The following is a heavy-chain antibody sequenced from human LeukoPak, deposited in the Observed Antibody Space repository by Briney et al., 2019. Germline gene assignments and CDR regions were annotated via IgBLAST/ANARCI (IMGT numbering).Heavy chain of an antibody. CDR2: LYYGGST. CDR3: AKGYSNYVPEYNWFDP. CDR1: GGSISGDTYY. D-gene: IGHD4-11*01. V-gene: IGHV4-39*07. Sequence: SETLSLTCTVSGGSISGDTYYWGWIRQPPGKGLEWIGSLYYGGSTYYRPSLKSRVTISEDTSKNQISLRLRSVTAADTAVYCCAKGYSNYVPEYNWFDPWGQGTLVNVSS. J-gene: IGHJ5*02.